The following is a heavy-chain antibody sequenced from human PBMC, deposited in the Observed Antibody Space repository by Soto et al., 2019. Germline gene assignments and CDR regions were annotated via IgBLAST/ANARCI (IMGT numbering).Heavy chain of an antibody. V-gene: IGHV1-18*01. CDR3: ARGPCIAVPEGP. CDR1: GFTFSNYG. CDR2: VSAYNGYT. J-gene: IGHJ4*02. D-gene: IGHD6-19*01. Sequence: QVQLVQSGAEVKKPGASVKVSCKGSGFTFSNYGFNWVRQAPGQGLEWVGWVSAYNGYTKSAQNFQDRLIMTTDTSTNTAYMELRGLRPDDTALYYCARGPCIAVPEGPWGQGTLVTVSS.